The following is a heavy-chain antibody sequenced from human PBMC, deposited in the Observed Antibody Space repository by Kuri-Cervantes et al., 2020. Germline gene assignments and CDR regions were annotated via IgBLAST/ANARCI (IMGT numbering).Heavy chain of an antibody. D-gene: IGHD3-16*02. J-gene: IGHJ3*02. CDR3: ARSIGAFGGVIVKSHPFDI. V-gene: IGHV1-69*05. CDR1: GGTFSSYA. CDR2: IIPIFGTA. Sequence: SIKFSGKASGGTFSSYAISWVRQAPGQGLEWMGGIIPIFGTANYAQKSQGRVTMTRNTSISTAYMELSRLRSDDTAVYYCARSIGAFGGVIVKSHPFDIWGQGTMVTVSS.